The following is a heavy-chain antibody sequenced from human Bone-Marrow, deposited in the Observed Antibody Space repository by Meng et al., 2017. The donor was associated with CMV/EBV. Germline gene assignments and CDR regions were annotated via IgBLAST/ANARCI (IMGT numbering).Heavy chain of an antibody. CDR2: IDTYGSIT. V-gene: IGHV3-74*01. CDR3: ARDLSGERDY. CDR1: GFTFSNYW. Sequence: HVVGSGGILFHPGGSLRLSWAAFGFTFSNYWMHWVRQVPGKGLMWVSRIDTYGSITDYADSVKGRFTISRDNTRNILYLQMNSLRVEDTAIYYCARDLSGERDYWSQGTLVTVSS. J-gene: IGHJ4*02. D-gene: IGHD1-26*01.